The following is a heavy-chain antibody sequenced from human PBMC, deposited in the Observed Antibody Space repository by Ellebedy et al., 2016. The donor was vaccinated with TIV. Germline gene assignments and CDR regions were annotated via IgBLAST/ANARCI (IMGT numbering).Heavy chain of an antibody. Sequence: GGSLRLXXAASGFTFSSYGMHWVRQAPGKGLEWVAVIWYDGSNKYYADSVKGRFTISRDNAKNSLYLQMNSLRAEDTAVYYCARDLCVGTSCYPPTHGYYFDYWGQGTLVTVSS. V-gene: IGHV3-33*01. CDR1: GFTFSSYG. CDR2: IWYDGSNK. CDR3: ARDLCVGTSCYPPTHGYYFDY. D-gene: IGHD2-2*01. J-gene: IGHJ4*02.